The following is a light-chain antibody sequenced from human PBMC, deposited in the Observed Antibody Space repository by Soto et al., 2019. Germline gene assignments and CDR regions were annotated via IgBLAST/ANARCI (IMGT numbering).Light chain of an antibody. CDR3: QQFAKSST. V-gene: IGKV1-5*01. CDR1: QSISSW. CDR2: DAS. J-gene: IGKJ1*01. Sequence: DIQMTQSPSTLSASVGDRVTITCRASQSISSWLAWYQQKPGKAPKLLIYDASSLESGVPSRFSGSGSGTEFTLTISSLQPEDFATYYCQQFAKSSTFGQGTKVDIK.